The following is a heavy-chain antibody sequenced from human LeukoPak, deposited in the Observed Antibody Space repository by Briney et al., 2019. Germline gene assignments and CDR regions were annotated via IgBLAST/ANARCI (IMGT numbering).Heavy chain of an antibody. CDR3: ARDPGQQLSLYYFDY. V-gene: IGHV3-74*01. J-gene: IGHJ4*02. Sequence: GGSLRLSCAASGFTFSSYWMHWVRQAPGKGLVWVSRINSDGSSTSYADSVKGRFTISRDNAKVTLYLQMNSLRAEDTAVYYCARDPGQQLSLYYFDYWGQGTLVTVSS. CDR2: INSDGSST. D-gene: IGHD6-13*01. CDR1: GFTFSSYW.